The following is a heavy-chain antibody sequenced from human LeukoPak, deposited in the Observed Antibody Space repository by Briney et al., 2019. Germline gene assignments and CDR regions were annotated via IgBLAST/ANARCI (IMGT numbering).Heavy chain of an antibody. V-gene: IGHV3-53*01. CDR3: ARDWDRDYYYMDV. J-gene: IGHJ6*03. D-gene: IGHD1-26*01. Sequence: GGSLRLSCAASGFTVSSNYMSWVRQAPGKGLEWVSVIYSGGSTYYADSVKGRFTISRDNSKNTLYLQMNSLRAEDTAVYYCARDWDRDYYYMDVWGKGTTVTVSS. CDR2: IYSGGST. CDR1: GFTVSSNY.